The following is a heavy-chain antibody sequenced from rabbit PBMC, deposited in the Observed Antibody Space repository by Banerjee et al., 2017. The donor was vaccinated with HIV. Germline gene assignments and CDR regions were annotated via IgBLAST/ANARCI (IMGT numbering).Heavy chain of an antibody. CDR3: ARDAAGREGFNL. V-gene: IGHV1S45*01. D-gene: IGHD4-2*01. Sequence: CWVRQAPGKGLEWIACIDVGRSGVTYFANWAKGRFTISETSPTTVTMQMTNLTAADTATYFCARDAAGREGFNLWGQGTLVTV. J-gene: IGHJ4*01. CDR2: IDVGRSGVT.